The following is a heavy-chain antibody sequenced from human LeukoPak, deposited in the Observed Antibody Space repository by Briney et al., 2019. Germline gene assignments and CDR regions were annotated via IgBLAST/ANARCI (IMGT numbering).Heavy chain of an antibody. CDR1: GFTFGSYA. CDR2: ISGSGGST. J-gene: IGHJ4*02. V-gene: IGHV3-23*01. CDR3: AKLIVASDY. D-gene: IGHD2/OR15-2a*01. Sequence: GGSLRLSCAASGFTFGSYAMSWVRQAPGKGLEWVSGISGSGGSTYYADSVKGRFTISRDNSKNTLYLQMNSLRAEDTAIYFCAKLIVASDYWGQGTLVTVSS.